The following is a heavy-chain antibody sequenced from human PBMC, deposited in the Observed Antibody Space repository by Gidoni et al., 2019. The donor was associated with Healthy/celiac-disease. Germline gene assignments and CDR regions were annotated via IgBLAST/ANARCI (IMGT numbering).Heavy chain of an antibody. Sequence: EVQLVGSGGGLVQPGGSLRLSCDASGFTFSSYAMSGVRQAPGRGLEWVSAISGSGGSTYYADSVKGRFTISRDNSKNTLYLQMNSLRAEDTAVYYCATTSRRIVADDYWGQGTLVTVSS. CDR3: ATTSRRIVADDY. D-gene: IGHD2-21*01. J-gene: IGHJ4*02. CDR1: GFTFSSYA. V-gene: IGHV3-23*04. CDR2: ISGSGGST.